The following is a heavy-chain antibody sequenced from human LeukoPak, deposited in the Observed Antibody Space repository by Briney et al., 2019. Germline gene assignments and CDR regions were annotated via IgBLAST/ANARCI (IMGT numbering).Heavy chain of an antibody. CDR3: ARYGGSSGHFDY. D-gene: IGHD6-19*01. Sequence: GGSLRLSCAASGFTFSDYQMIWIRQAPGKGLKWISYISSGGSTIYYADSVKGRFTISRDNAKNSLYLQMNSLRAEDTAVYYCARYGGSSGHFDYWGQGTLVTVSS. CDR2: ISSGGSTI. CDR1: GFTFSDYQ. V-gene: IGHV3-11*01. J-gene: IGHJ4*02.